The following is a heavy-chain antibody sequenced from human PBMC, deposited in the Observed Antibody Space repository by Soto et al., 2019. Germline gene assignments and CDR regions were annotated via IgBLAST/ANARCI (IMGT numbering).Heavy chain of an antibody. CDR1: GGSVGSDNYY. CDR2: IYYSGST. D-gene: IGHD4-17*01. V-gene: IGHV4-39*07. CDR3: ARRYGPGFDY. J-gene: IGHJ4*02. Sequence: PSETLSLTCTVSGGSVGSDNYYWGWIRQPLGKGLEWIGSIYYSGSTNYNPSLKSRVTISVDTSKNQFSLKLSSVTAADTAVYYCARRYGPGFDYWGQGTLVTVSS.